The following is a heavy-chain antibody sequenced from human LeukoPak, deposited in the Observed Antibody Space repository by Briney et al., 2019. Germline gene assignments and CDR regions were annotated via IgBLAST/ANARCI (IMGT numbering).Heavy chain of an antibody. Sequence: GGSLRLSCAASGFTFSSYAMSWVRQTPGHGLEWVAFIRYDGSNKYYADSVKGRFTISRDNSKNTLYLQMNSLRAEDTAVYYCASLYDYGGDSDFDYWGQGTLVAVSS. J-gene: IGHJ4*02. CDR3: ASLYDYGGDSDFDY. CDR2: IRYDGSNK. D-gene: IGHD4-23*01. CDR1: GFTFSSYA. V-gene: IGHV3-30*02.